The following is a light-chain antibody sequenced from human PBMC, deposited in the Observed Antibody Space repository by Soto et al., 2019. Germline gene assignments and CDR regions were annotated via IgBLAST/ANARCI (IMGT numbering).Light chain of an antibody. CDR3: LQGTHWPYT. V-gene: IGKV2-30*01. J-gene: IGKJ2*01. CDR2: KVS. CDR1: QSPEYSDGNTY. Sequence: DVVMTQSPLSLPVTLGQPASISCRSSQSPEYSDGNTYLNWFQQRPGQSPRRLIYKVSNRDSGGPDRFSGSGSGTDFTLRISSVEAEDVGVYYCLQGTHWPYTFGQGTKLEIK.